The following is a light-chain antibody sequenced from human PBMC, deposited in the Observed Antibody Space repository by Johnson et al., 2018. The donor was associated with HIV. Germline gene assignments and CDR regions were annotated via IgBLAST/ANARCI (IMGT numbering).Light chain of an antibody. Sequence: QSVLSQPPSVSAAPGQKVTISCSGSSSNIGNNYVSWYQQLPGTAPKLLIYENNKRTSRIPDRFSGSTSGTSATLGLTALQTGDAADFYCGAWDSSLSAYVFGSGTKVTVL. V-gene: IGLV1-51*02. CDR1: SSNIGNNY. CDR2: ENN. J-gene: IGLJ1*01. CDR3: GAWDSSLSAYV.